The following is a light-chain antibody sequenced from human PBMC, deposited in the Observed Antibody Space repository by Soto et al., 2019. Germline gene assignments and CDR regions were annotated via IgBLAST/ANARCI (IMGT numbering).Light chain of an antibody. CDR1: SSNVGSDKL. J-gene: IGLJ1*01. V-gene: IGLV2-23*02. CDR3: CSTGGSPTYV. Sequence: QSVLTQPASVSGSPGQSITISCTGTSSNVGSDKLVSWYQQHPGKAPKLMIFEVNKRPSGVSNRFSGSKSGNTASLTISGLKVEDEADYYCCSTGGSPTYVFGAGTKVTVL. CDR2: EVN.